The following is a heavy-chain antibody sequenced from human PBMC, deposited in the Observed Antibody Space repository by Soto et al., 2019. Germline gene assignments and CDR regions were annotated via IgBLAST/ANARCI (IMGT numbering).Heavy chain of an antibody. Sequence: QVQLQESGPGLVKPSETLSLTCTVSGGSISSYYWSWIRQPPGKGLEWIGYIYYSGSTNYNPSLKNRVTISVDTSKNQFSLNLSSVTAADTAVYYCARSRRGPAAKAHIDYWGQGTLVTVSS. V-gene: IGHV4-59*01. J-gene: IGHJ4*02. CDR1: GGSISSYY. CDR3: ARSRRGPAAKAHIDY. CDR2: IYYSGST. D-gene: IGHD2-2*01.